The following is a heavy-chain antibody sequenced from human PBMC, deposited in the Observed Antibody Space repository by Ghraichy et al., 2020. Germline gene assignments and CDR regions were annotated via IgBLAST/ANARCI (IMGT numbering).Heavy chain of an antibody. J-gene: IGHJ6*02. CDR3: ARLRRNQDSYYFYYGMDV. CDR1: RGAFNTYA. CDR2: IIPIFNTS. V-gene: IGHV1-69*06. D-gene: IGHD1-14*01. Sequence: SVKVSCKASRGAFNTYALSWVRQAPGQGLEWMGGIIPIFNTSNYAQKFQGRVTINADKATSTVYMELSSLRSEDTAVYYCARLRRNQDSYYFYYGMDVWGQGTAVTVSS.